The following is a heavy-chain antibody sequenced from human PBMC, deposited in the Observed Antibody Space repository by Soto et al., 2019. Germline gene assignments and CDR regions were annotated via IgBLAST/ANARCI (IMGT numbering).Heavy chain of an antibody. CDR3: ARDPQSGY. V-gene: IGHV5-10-1*01. CDR1: GYTFTTYW. Sequence: PGESLKISCKGSGYTFTTYWITWVRQTPGKGLEWMGRIDPGNSYTSYNPSFQGHVTLSADMSISTAYLQWSGLKASDTAMYYCARDPQSGYWGQGTLVTVSS. CDR2: IDPGNSYT. J-gene: IGHJ4*02.